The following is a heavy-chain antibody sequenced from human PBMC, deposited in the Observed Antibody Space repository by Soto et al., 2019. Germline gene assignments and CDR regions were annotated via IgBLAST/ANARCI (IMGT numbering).Heavy chain of an antibody. Sequence: GGSLRLSCAASGFTFSSYTMNWVRQAPGKGLEWVSYISSSSSTTYYADSVKGRFTISRDNAKNSLYLQMNSLRAEDTAVYYCARSTTVTTSYYYYYYMDVWGKGTTVTVSS. V-gene: IGHV3-48*01. D-gene: IGHD4-17*01. CDR1: GFTFSSYT. CDR3: ARSTTVTTSYYYYYYMDV. J-gene: IGHJ6*03. CDR2: ISSSSSTT.